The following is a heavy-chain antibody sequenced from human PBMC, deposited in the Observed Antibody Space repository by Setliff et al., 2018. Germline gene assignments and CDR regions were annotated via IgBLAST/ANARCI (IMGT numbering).Heavy chain of an antibody. V-gene: IGHV4-61*09. Sequence: PSETLSLTCTVSGGSISSGSNYWSWIRQPAGRGLEWIGHIDPSGNTNYHPSLKSRVTISVDTSTNQFSLKLSSVAAADTAVYYCARGFDVCGGGACYTAIYYCVKGTLPYCTGPTCYPLDHWGQGTLVTVSS. D-gene: IGHD2-8*02. CDR1: GGSISSGSNY. CDR3: ARGFDVCGGGACYTAIYYCVKGTLPYCTGPTCYPLDH. J-gene: IGHJ4*02. CDR2: IDPSGNT.